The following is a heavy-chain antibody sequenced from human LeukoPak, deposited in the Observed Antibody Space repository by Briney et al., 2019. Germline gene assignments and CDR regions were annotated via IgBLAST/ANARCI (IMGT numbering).Heavy chain of an antibody. Sequence: SETLSLTCSVSGDSISSGNYYWGWIRQPPGKGLEWIGNLYYSGTTYYNPSFKSRVTISVDTSKNQFSLKLSSGTAADTAVYYCASDRSSWNPGAPYWGQGTLVTVSS. D-gene: IGHD6-13*01. CDR1: GDSISSGNYY. V-gene: IGHV4-39*01. CDR2: LYYSGTT. J-gene: IGHJ4*02. CDR3: ASDRSSWNPGAPY.